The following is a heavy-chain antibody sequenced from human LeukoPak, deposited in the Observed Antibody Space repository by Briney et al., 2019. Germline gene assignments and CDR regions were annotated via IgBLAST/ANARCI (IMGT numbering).Heavy chain of an antibody. CDR1: GGSISSGGYS. CDR3: ARVMYYYGSGSYFSIWFDP. V-gene: IGHV4-30-2*01. Sequence: SGTLSLTCAVSGGSISSGGYSWSWIRQPPGKGLEWIGYIYHSGSTYYNPSLKSRVTISVDRSKNQFSLKLSSVTAADTAVYYCARVMYYYGSGSYFSIWFDPWGQGTLVTVSS. CDR2: IYHSGST. J-gene: IGHJ5*02. D-gene: IGHD3-10*01.